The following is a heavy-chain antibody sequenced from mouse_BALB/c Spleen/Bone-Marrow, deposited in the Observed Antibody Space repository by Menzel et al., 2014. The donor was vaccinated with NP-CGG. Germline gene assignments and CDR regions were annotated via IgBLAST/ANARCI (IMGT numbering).Heavy chain of an antibody. CDR2: IRNKANGYTT. CDR3: ARDKGRVFFDY. J-gene: IGHJ2*01. CDR1: GFTFTDYY. Sequence: EVQGVESGGGLVQPGGSLRLSCATSGFTFTDYYMNWVRQPPGKALEWLGFIRNKANGYTTEYSASVKGRFTISRDNSQNILYLQMNTLRAEYSATYYCARDKGRVFFDYWGQGTTLTVSS. V-gene: IGHV7-3*02.